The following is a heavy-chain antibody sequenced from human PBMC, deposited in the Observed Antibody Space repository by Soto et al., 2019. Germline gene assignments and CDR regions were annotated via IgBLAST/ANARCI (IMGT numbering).Heavy chain of an antibody. CDR1: VFTFSSYG. V-gene: IGHV3-30*18. J-gene: IGHJ6*02. Sequence: GGSLRLSCAASVFTFSSYGMHWVRQAPGKGLEWVAVISYDGSNKYYADSVKGRFTISRDNSKNTLYLQMNSLRAEDTAVYYCAKNRLMVNIAYYYGMDVWGQGTTVTVSS. D-gene: IGHD5-18*01. CDR3: AKNRLMVNIAYYYGMDV. CDR2: ISYDGSNK.